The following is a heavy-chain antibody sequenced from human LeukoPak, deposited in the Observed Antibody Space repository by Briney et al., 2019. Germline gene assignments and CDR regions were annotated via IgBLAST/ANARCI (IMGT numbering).Heavy chain of an antibody. CDR1: GYTFTSYY. Sequence: ASVKVSCKASGYTFTSYYMHWVRQAPGQGLEWMGIINPSGGSTSYAQKFQGRVTMTRDMSTSTVYMELSSLRSEDTAVYYCARGGAHIVLMVYAENWFDPWGQGTLVTVSS. CDR3: ARGGAHIVLMVYAENWFDP. J-gene: IGHJ5*02. D-gene: IGHD2-8*01. V-gene: IGHV1-46*01. CDR2: INPSGGST.